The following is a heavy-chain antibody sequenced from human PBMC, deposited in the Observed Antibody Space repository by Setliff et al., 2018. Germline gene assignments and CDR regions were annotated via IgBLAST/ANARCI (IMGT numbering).Heavy chain of an antibody. D-gene: IGHD3-3*01. Sequence: PSETLSLTCSVSGDSINSGTYYWSWFRQSAGKGLEWIGRIYVSTGSTNYSPSLKSRVTISVDTSKNQFSLKLSSVTAADTAVYYCARRSNLGATIFSGAFDIWGQGTMVTVSS. V-gene: IGHV4-61*02. CDR2: IYVSTGST. CDR1: GDSINSGTYY. CDR3: ARRSNLGATIFSGAFDI. J-gene: IGHJ3*02.